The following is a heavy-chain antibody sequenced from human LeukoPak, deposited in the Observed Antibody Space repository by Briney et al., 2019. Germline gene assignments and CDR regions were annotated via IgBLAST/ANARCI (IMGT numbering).Heavy chain of an antibody. V-gene: IGHV3-74*01. Sequence: GGSLRHSCAASGFTFSSTWMHWFRQGAGKGLVWVSRITSDGRTTIYADSVKGRFTISRDNAKNTLYLQMNSLRAEDTAVYYCARDRYYVPDYWGQGTLVTVSS. CDR3: ARDRYYVPDY. J-gene: IGHJ4*02. CDR1: GFTFSSTW. CDR2: ITSDGRTT. D-gene: IGHD3-10*02.